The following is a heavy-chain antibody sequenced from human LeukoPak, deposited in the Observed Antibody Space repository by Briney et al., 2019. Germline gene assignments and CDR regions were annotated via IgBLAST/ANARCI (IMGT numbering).Heavy chain of an antibody. V-gene: IGHV1-46*01. D-gene: IGHD3-22*01. CDR1: GYTFTSYY. Sequence: ASVKVSCKASGYTFTSYYMNWVRQAPGQGVEWMGVITPSGGSTRYAQKFQGRVTMTRDTSTSTVYMELSSLRSEDTALYYCARDTNSYSYDSSGYYPLDYWGQGTLVTVSS. CDR2: ITPSGGST. J-gene: IGHJ4*02. CDR3: ARDTNSYSYDSSGYYPLDY.